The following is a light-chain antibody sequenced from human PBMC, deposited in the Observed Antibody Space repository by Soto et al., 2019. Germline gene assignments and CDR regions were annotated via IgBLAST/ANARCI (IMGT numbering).Light chain of an antibody. CDR1: QSVSSNY. CDR3: QKYGPPLPLT. CDR2: GAS. Sequence: EIVLTQSPGTLSLSPGDRATLSCRASQSVSSNYLAWYQQKSGQAPRLLIYGASSRATGIPDRFSGSGSGTAFTLTISRLEPEDFAVFYCQKYGPPLPLTSGGGTKVEIK. V-gene: IGKV3-20*01. J-gene: IGKJ4*01.